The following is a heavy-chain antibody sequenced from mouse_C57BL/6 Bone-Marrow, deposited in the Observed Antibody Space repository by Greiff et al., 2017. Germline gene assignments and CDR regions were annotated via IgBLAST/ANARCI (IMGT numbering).Heavy chain of an antibody. CDR1: GFNIKDYY. J-gene: IGHJ4*01. V-gene: IGHV14-1*01. CDR3: RWLLFAMDY. CDR2: IDPEDGDT. Sequence: EVKLVESGAELVRPGASVKLSCTASGFNIKDYYMHWVKQRPEQGLEWIGRIDPEDGDTEYAPKLQGKATMTGDTSSNTAYLQLSSLTSEDTAVDYCRWLLFAMDYWGQGTSVTVSS. D-gene: IGHD2-3*01.